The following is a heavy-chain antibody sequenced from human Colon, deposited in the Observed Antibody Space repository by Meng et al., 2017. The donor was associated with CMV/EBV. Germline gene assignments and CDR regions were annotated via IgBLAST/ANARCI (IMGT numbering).Heavy chain of an antibody. Sequence: SETLSLTCSVSGGSVSNYFWSWIRQSPGRGLEWIGYIYYIGDATYNPSLKSRVTMSIDTSKNQFSLKLTSVSAADTAVYYCARSKVIVIVEAAQAVFDIWGQGTMVTVSS. V-gene: IGHV4-59*02. CDR3: ARSKVIVIVEAAQAVFDI. D-gene: IGHD2/OR15-2a*01. CDR1: GGSVSNYF. CDR2: IYYIGDA. J-gene: IGHJ3*02.